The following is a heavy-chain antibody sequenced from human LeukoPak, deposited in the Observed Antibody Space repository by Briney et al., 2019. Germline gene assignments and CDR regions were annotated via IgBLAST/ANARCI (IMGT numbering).Heavy chain of an antibody. V-gene: IGHV3-23*01. J-gene: IGHJ4*02. D-gene: IGHD6-19*01. CDR2: ISGSGGST. Sequence: GSLRLSCAASGFTFSSYAMSWVRQAPGKGLEWVSAISGSGGSTYYPGSVKGRFTISRDNAKNSLYLQMNSLRAEDTAVYFCSACTRSPIAVAGYVYWGQGTLVTVSS. CDR3: SACTRSPIAVAGYVY. CDR1: GFTFSSYA.